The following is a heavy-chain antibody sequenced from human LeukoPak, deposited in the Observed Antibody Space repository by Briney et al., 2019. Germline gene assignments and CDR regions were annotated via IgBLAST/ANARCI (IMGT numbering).Heavy chain of an antibody. V-gene: IGHV3-23*01. J-gene: IGHJ4*02. Sequence: GGSLRLSCAASGLTFSRYAMNWVRQAPGKGLEWVSSISGSGESTYYADSVKGRFTISRDNSKNTLYLQMNSLRAEDTAVYYCAKGDSSGYYYVGYFDYWGQGTLVTVSS. CDR2: ISGSGEST. D-gene: IGHD3-22*01. CDR3: AKGDSSGYYYVGYFDY. CDR1: GLTFSRYA.